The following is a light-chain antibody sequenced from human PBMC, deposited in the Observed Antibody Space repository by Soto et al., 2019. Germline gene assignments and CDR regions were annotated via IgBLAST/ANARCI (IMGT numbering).Light chain of an antibody. CDR2: GAS. J-gene: IGKJ4*01. CDR1: QTVRNNY. V-gene: IGKV3-20*01. CDR3: QQYGSSPPKLT. Sequence: EFVLTQSPGTLSLSPGERATLSCRASQTVRNNYLAWYQQKPGQAPRLLIYGASSRATGIPDRFSGSGSGTDFTLTISRLEPEDFAVYYCQQYGSSPPKLTFGGGTKVDI.